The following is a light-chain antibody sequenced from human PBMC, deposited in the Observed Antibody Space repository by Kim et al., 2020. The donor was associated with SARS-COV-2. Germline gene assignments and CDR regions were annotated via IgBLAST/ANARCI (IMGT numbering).Light chain of an antibody. J-gene: IGKJ2*01. CDR2: AAS. V-gene: IGKV1-39*01. CDR1: QSITTF. CDR3: QQSYISYT. Sequence: DIQMTQSPSSLSASVGDRVTITCRASQSITTFLNWYQHKPGKAPNLLIYAASTLQSGVPSRFSGGGSGTDFTLTISGLQPEDFATYYCQQSYISYTFGQGTKVDIK.